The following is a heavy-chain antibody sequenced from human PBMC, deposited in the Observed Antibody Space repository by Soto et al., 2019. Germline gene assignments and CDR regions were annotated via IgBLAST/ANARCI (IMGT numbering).Heavy chain of an antibody. CDR3: ARGGPTFGNPNY. D-gene: IGHD3-16*01. CDR2: ISSNRSNT. Sequence: PGGSLRLSCAASGFTFSSYSMNWVRQAPGKGLEWVSYISSNRSNTYYADSVKGRFTISRDNAKNSLYLQMNSLRADDTAVYYCARGGPTFGNPNYWGQGTLVTVSS. V-gene: IGHV3-48*04. CDR1: GFTFSSYS. J-gene: IGHJ4*02.